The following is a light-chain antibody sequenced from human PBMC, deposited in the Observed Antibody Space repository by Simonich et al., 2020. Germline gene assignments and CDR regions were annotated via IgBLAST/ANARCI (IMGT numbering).Light chain of an antibody. CDR3: QQYGSSPWT. Sequence: EIVLTQSPGTLSLSPGERATLSCRASQSVISSSLAWYQHKPGLAPRLLIYAASSRANGIPDRFSGSGSGTDFTLTISRLEPEDFAVYYCQQYGSSPWTFGQGTKVEIK. CDR2: AAS. CDR1: QSVISSS. V-gene: IGKV3-20*01. J-gene: IGKJ1*01.